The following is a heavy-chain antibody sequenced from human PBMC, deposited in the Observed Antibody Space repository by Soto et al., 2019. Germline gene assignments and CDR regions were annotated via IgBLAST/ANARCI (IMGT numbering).Heavy chain of an antibody. D-gene: IGHD6-19*01. Sequence: EVQLVESGGGLVQPGGSLRLSCAASGFTFSSYWMSWVRQAPGKGLEWVANIKQDGSEKYYVDSVKGRFTISRDNAKNSLYLXMNXXRXXXXXXXYXARDIAVAANWFDPWGQGTLVTVSS. V-gene: IGHV3-7*01. J-gene: IGHJ5*02. CDR2: IKQDGSEK. CDR3: ARDIAVAANWFDP. CDR1: GFTFSSYW.